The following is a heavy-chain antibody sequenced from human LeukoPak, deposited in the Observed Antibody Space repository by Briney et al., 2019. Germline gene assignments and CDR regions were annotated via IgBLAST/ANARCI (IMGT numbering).Heavy chain of an antibody. CDR2: INPNSGGT. Sequence: ASVKVSCKASGYTFTGYYMHWVRQAPGQGLEWMGWINPNSGGTNYAQKFQGRVTMTRATSISTAYMELSRLRSDDTAVYYCASLKLIAGWFDPWGQGTLVTVSS. V-gene: IGHV1-2*02. J-gene: IGHJ5*02. CDR3: ASLKLIAGWFDP. D-gene: IGHD1-26*01. CDR1: GYTFTGYY.